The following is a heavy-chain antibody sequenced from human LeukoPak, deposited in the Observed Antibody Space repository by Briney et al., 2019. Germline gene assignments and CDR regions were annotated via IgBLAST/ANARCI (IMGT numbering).Heavy chain of an antibody. CDR1: GFTFSSYA. V-gene: IGHV3-64*01. D-gene: IGHD3-9*01. J-gene: IGHJ4*02. Sequence: GGSLRLSCAASGFTFSSYAMHWVRQAPGKGLEYVSAISSNGGSTYYANSVKGRFTISRDNSKNTLYLQMGSLRAEDMAVYYCARESLYYDILTGYYNVGGFDYWGQGTLVTVSS. CDR3: ARESLYYDILTGYYNVGGFDY. CDR2: ISSNGGST.